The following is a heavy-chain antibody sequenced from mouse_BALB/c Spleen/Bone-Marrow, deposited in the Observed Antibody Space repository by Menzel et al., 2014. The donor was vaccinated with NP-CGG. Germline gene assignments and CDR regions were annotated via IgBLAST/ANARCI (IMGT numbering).Heavy chain of an antibody. CDR1: DYTFTSYY. V-gene: IGHV1S56*01. CDR3: ARSVTTIRNWCFDD. CDR2: IYPGNVNT. D-gene: IGHD2-13*01. Sequence: LVESGPELVKPGASVKISCKASDYTFTSYYIHWVKQRPGQGLEWIGWIYPGNVNTKYNEKFKGKATLTADKSSSTAYMQLSTLTTEASAVYYCARSVTTIRNWCFDDGGAGTTVTVAS. J-gene: IGHJ1*01.